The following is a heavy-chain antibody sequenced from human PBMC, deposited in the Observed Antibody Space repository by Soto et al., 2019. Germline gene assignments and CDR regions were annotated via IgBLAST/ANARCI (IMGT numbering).Heavy chain of an antibody. CDR1: GFTFSTYT. CDR2: INGRGNYI. V-gene: IGHV3-21*01. Sequence: EVQVVESGGDLVKPGGSLRLSCASSGFTFSTYTMNWVRQAPGKGLEWVSSINGRGNYIYYAEPVKGRFTLSRDNAQNSLYLPVDRLRAEDSALYYCVREDGKVGTNSAFDYWGLGALVTVSS. CDR3: VREDGKVGTNSAFDY. D-gene: IGHD1-26*01. J-gene: IGHJ4*02.